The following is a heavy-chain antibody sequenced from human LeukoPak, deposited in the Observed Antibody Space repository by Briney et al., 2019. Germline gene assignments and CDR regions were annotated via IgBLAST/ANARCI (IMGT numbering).Heavy chain of an antibody. J-gene: IGHJ4*02. CDR3: ARADILTGFGGS. D-gene: IGHD3-9*01. CDR1: SGSISSYY. Sequence: SETLSLTCTVSSGSISSYYWSWIRQPPGKGLEWIGYIYYSGSTNYNPSLKSRVTISVDTSKNQFSLKLSSVTAADTAVYYCARADILTGFGGSWGQGTLVTVSS. V-gene: IGHV4-59*01. CDR2: IYYSGST.